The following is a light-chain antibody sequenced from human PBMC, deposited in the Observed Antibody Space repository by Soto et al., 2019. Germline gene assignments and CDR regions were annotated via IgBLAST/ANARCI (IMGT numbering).Light chain of an antibody. CDR1: QSISSW. V-gene: IGKV1-5*03. J-gene: IGKJ1*01. CDR3: HQYNRWWT. Sequence: DIQMPQSPSTLSASVGDRVTITCRASQSISSWLAWYQQKPGKDPKLLIYKASSLESGVPSRFSGSGSGTDFTLSICSLQPDDFATYYFHQYNRWWTFGQGNKVEIK. CDR2: KAS.